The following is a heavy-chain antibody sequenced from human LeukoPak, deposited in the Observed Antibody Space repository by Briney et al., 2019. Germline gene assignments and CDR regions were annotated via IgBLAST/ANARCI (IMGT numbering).Heavy chain of an antibody. J-gene: IGHJ2*01. CDR2: VSTSGGRT. Sequence: GGSLRLSCAPSGFTFSSYAMSWVRQAPGKGLEWVSSVSTSGGRTYYADSVKGRFTISRDNSKNTLYLQLNSLRPEDTAVYYCAKDADTATIIYWYFDLWGRGTLVTVSS. V-gene: IGHV3-23*01. CDR1: GFTFSSYA. D-gene: IGHD5-18*01. CDR3: AKDADTATIIYWYFDL.